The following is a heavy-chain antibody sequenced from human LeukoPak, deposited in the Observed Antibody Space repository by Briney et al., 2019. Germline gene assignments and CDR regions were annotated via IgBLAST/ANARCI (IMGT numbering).Heavy chain of an antibody. D-gene: IGHD6-13*01. Sequence: PGGSLRLSCAASGFTFSSYAMTWVRQAPGKGLEWVSAISGSGGSTYYADSVKGRFTISRDNSKNTLYLQMNSLRAEDTAVYYCAKAKHSSSWYLLDYWGQGTLVTVSS. J-gene: IGHJ4*02. CDR1: GFTFSSYA. V-gene: IGHV3-23*01. CDR2: ISGSGGST. CDR3: AKAKHSSSWYLLDY.